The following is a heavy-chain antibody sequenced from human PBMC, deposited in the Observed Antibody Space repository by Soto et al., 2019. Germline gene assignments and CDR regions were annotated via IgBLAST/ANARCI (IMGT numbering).Heavy chain of an antibody. V-gene: IGHV4-59*01. Sequence: SETLSLTCTVSGGSISSYYWSWIRQPPGKGLEWIGEIYHSGSTNYNPSLKSRVTVSIDTSKSQFSLNLISVTPADTAVYYCACSGVVPAAIIAPNLDYWGQGTQVTVSS. CDR2: IYHSGST. D-gene: IGHD2-2*01. J-gene: IGHJ4*02. CDR1: GGSISSYY. CDR3: ACSGVVPAAIIAPNLDY.